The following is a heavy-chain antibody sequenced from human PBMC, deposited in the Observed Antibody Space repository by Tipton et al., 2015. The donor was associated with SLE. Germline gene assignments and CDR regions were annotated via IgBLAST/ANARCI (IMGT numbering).Heavy chain of an antibody. CDR3: ARVSKEVGATEE. J-gene: IGHJ4*02. CDR2: INHSGST. V-gene: IGHV4-34*01. CDR1: GGSFSGYY. D-gene: IGHD1-26*01. Sequence: TLSLTCAVYGGSFSGYYWSWIRQPPGKGLEWIGEINHSGSTNYNPSLKSRVTISVDTSKNQFSLKLSSVTAADTAVYYCARVSKEVGATEEWGQGTLVTVSS.